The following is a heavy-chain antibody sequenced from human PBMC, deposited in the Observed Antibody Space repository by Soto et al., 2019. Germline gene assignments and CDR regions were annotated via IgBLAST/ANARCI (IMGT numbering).Heavy chain of an antibody. CDR3: ARDQYPKPYSSSSRYYGMDV. CDR1: GFTFSSYD. V-gene: IGHV3-13*01. J-gene: IGHJ6*02. D-gene: IGHD6-6*01. CDR2: IGTAGDT. Sequence: GGSLRLSCAASGFTFSSYDMHWVRQATGQGLEWVSAIGTAGDTYYPCSVKGRFTISRENAKNSLYLQMNSLRAEDTAVYYCARDQYPKPYSSSSRYYGMDVWGQGTTVTVSS.